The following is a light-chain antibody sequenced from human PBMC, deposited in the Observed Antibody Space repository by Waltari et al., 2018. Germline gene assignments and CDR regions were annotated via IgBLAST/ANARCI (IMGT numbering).Light chain of an antibody. J-gene: IGLJ1*01. CDR2: YDN. V-gene: IGLV3-21*01. Sequence: SYVLTQPPSVSVAPGETARITCGGNKIESKSVHWYRQRPGKAPVVLISYDNDRAAWIPEGFSGSNSGNTATLTVSRVEAGDEADYYCQVWDANTDPGVFGTGTEVTVL. CDR3: QVWDANTDPGV. CDR1: KIESKS.